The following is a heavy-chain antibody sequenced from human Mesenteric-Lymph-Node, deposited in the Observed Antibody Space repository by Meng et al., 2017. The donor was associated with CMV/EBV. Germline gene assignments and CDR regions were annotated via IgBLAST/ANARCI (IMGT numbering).Heavy chain of an antibody. D-gene: IGHD3-3*01. CDR1: GFTFSSYW. J-gene: IGHJ5*02. V-gene: IGHV3-74*01. CDR3: ARGPHYDFWSGQGYNWFDP. CDR2: INSDGSST. Sequence: GESLKISCAASGFTFSSYWMHWVRQAPGKGLVWVSRINSDGSSTSYADSVQGRFTISRDNAKNTLYLQMNSLRAEDTAVYYCARGPHYDFWSGQGYNWFDPWGQGTLVTVSS.